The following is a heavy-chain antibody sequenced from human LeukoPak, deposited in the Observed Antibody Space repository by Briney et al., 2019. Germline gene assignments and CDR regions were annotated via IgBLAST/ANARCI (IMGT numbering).Heavy chain of an antibody. CDR3: AKEMYSSSWYGAFDY. CDR2: ISGSGGST. Sequence: GGSLRLSCAASGFTFSSYAMSWVRQAPGKGLEWVSAISGSGGSTYYADSVKGRFTISRDNAKNSLYLQMNSLRAEDTALYYCAKEMYSSSWYGAFDYWGQGTLVTVSS. J-gene: IGHJ4*02. V-gene: IGHV3-23*01. CDR1: GFTFSSYA. D-gene: IGHD6-13*01.